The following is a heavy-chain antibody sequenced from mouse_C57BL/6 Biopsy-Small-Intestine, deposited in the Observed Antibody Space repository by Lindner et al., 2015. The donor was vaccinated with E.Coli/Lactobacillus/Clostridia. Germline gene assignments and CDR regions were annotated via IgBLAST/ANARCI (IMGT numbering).Heavy chain of an antibody. CDR2: IIPNNGIT. CDR1: GWTFTFRY. J-gene: IGHJ4*01. Sequence: SVKVSCKASGWTFTFRYLHWVRQAPGQALEWMGWIIPNNGITNYAQRFQDRVSLTRDGTLTLYMEIRSLRSDDTAMYYCARSPLSGDSQNHIDSWGQGTLVTVSS. D-gene: IGHD2-13*01. V-gene: IGHV1-64*01. CDR3: ARSPLSGDSQNHIDS.